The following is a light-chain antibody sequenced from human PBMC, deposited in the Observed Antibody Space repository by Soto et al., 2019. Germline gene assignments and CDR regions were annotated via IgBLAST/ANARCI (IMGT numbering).Light chain of an antibody. CDR1: TSDIGGYNY. V-gene: IGLV2-14*03. CDR3: SSYGASSTL. J-gene: IGLJ2*01. Sequence: QSALTQPASVSGSPGQSITISCTGSTSDIGGYNYVSWYQQHPGKAPKLLIYDVSYRPSGISDRFSGSKSGSTASLTISGLQPEDEADYYCSSYGASSTLFGGGTKLTVL. CDR2: DVS.